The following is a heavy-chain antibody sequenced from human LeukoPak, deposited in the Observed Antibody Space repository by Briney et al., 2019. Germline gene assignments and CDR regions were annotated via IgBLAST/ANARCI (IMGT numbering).Heavy chain of an antibody. Sequence: GSLRLSCVASGLTVSNHWMTWVRQVPGRGPEWVANVNRDGSETYYLDSVKGRFTISKDNAKNSLHLQMNSLRAEDTALYHCARNNGMDVWGQGTTVIVSS. CDR3: ARNNGMDV. V-gene: IGHV3-7*03. CDR1: GLTVSNHW. CDR2: VNRDGSET. J-gene: IGHJ6*02.